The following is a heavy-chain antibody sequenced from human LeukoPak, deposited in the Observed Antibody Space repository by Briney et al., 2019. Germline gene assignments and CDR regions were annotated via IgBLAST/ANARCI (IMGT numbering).Heavy chain of an antibody. Sequence: PSETLSLTCAVYGGSFSGYYWSWIRQPPGKGLEWIGEINHSGSTNYNPSLKSRVTISVDTSKNQFSLKLSSVTAADTAVYYCVGPYYDSNWGQGTLVTVSS. V-gene: IGHV4-34*01. CDR2: INHSGST. CDR1: GGSFSGYY. D-gene: IGHD3-3*01. CDR3: VGPYYDSN. J-gene: IGHJ4*02.